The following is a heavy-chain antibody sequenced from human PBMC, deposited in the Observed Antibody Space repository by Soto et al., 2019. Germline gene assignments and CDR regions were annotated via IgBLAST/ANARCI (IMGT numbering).Heavy chain of an antibody. Sequence: KFQGRVTITRDTSASTAYMELSSLRSEDTAVYYCARDPXXXXMDVXGQGTTVTVSS. V-gene: IGHV1-3*01. J-gene: IGHJ6*02. CDR3: ARDPXXXXMDV.